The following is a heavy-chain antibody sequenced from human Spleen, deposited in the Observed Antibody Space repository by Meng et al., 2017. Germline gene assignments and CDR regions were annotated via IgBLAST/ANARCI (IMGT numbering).Heavy chain of an antibody. V-gene: IGHV1-69*13. Sequence: SVKVSCKALGGIFSNYVIGWVRQAPGQGLEWMGGINAVFGTTNYAQKFQDRVTITSDESTSTVYMELTRLTSEDTAVYFCARKAGNCVTSTCYSLDYWGQGTLVTVSS. CDR3: ARKAGNCVTSTCYSLDY. J-gene: IGHJ4*02. CDR2: INAVFGTT. D-gene: IGHD2-15*01. CDR1: GGIFSNYV.